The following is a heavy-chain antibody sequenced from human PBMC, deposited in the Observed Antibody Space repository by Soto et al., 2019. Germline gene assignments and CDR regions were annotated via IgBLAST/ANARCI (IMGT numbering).Heavy chain of an antibody. CDR1: GGSISSYY. Sequence: QVQLQESGPGLVKPSETLSLTCTVSGGSISSYYWSWIRQPPGKGLEWIGYIYYSGSTNYNPSLKSRVTISVDTSKNQFSLKLSSVTAADTAVYYCARGGATTVLAEYFQHWGQGTLVTVSS. CDR3: ARGGATTVLAEYFQH. J-gene: IGHJ1*01. V-gene: IGHV4-59*01. D-gene: IGHD1-26*01. CDR2: IYYSGST.